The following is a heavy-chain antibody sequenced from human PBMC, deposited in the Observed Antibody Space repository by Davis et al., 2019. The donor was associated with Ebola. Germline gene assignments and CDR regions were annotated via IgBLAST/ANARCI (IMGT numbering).Heavy chain of an antibody. D-gene: IGHD3-22*01. Sequence: PSETLSLTCAVSGYSISSGYYWGWIRQPPGKGLEWIGSIYHSGSTYYNPSLKSRVTISVDTSKNQFSLKLSSVTAADTAVYYCARGASGSFDYWGQGTLVTVSS. CDR1: GYSISSGYY. J-gene: IGHJ4*02. V-gene: IGHV4-38-2*01. CDR2: IYHSGST. CDR3: ARGASGSFDY.